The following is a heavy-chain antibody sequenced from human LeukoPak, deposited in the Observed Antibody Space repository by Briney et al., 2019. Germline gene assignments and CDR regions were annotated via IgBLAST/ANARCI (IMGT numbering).Heavy chain of an antibody. V-gene: IGHV1-8*01. CDR3: AKDTAMVPNNWFDP. D-gene: IGHD5-18*01. CDR2: MNPNSGNT. J-gene: IGHJ5*02. Sequence: PRASVKVSCKASGYTFTSYDINWVRQATGQGLEWMGWMNPNSGNTGYAQKFQGRVTMTRNTSISTAYMELSSLRSEDTAVYYCAKDTAMVPNNWFDPWGQGTLVTVSS. CDR1: GYTFTSYD.